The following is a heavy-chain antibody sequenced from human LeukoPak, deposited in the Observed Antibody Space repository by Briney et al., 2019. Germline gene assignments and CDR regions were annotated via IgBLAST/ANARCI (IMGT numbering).Heavy chain of an antibody. CDR2: IHTSGST. D-gene: IGHD5/OR15-5a*01. Sequence: PSETLSLTCTVSGGSISSYYWTWIRQAAGKGLEWIGRIHTSGSTNHNPSLKSRVTMSVDTSNNQFSLKLSSVTAADTAVYYCARDWVSTPQLDYWGQGTLVTVSS. CDR3: ARDWVSTPQLDY. V-gene: IGHV4-4*07. CDR1: GGSISSYY. J-gene: IGHJ4*02.